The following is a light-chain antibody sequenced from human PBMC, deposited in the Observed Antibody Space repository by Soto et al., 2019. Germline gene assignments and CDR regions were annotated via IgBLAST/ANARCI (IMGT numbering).Light chain of an antibody. J-gene: IGLJ1*01. CDR3: SSYTSSSTLDV. Sequence: QSVLTQPSSVSGSPGQSLTISCTGTSSDVGGYNYVSWYQQHPGKAPKLMIYDVSNRPSGVSNRFSGSKSGNTASLTISGLQAEDEADYYCSSYTSSSTLDVFGTGNKVT. CDR1: SSDVGGYNY. V-gene: IGLV2-14*01. CDR2: DVS.